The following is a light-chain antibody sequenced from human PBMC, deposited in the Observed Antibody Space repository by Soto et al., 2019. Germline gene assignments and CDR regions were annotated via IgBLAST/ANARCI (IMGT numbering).Light chain of an antibody. J-gene: IGLJ2*01. CDR1: SSDVGDYNY. CDR3: SSYTSSSTRVV. Sequence: QSALTQPASVSGSPGQSITISCTGTSSDVGDYNYVSWYQQHPGKAPKLMIYEVSNRPSGVSNRFSGSKSGNTASLTISGLQAEDEAEYYCSSYTSSSTRVVFGGGTKVTVL. V-gene: IGLV2-14*01. CDR2: EVS.